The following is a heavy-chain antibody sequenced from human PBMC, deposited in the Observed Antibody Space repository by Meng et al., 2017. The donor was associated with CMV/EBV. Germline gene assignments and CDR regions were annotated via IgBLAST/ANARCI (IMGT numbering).Heavy chain of an antibody. CDR2: IIPILGIA. CDR3: ARDVESSTSPARSVDGMDV. V-gene: IGHV1-69*04. J-gene: IGHJ6*02. Sequence: SVKVSCKASGGTFSSYTISWVRQAPGQGLEWMGRIIPILGIANYAQKFQGRVTITADKSTSTAYMELSSLRSEDTAVYYCARDVESSTSPARSVDGMDVWGQGTTVTVSS. D-gene: IGHD2-2*01. CDR1: GGTFSSYT.